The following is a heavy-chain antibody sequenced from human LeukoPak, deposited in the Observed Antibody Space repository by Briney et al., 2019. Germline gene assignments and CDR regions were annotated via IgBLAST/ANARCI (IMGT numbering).Heavy chain of an antibody. CDR3: ARDVLRSPPPNWFDP. Sequence: VESLGLSCAASGFTFSSYSMNWVRQAPGKGLEWVSYISSSSSTIYYADSVKGRFTISRDNAKNSLYLQMNSLRAVDTAVYYCARDVLRSPPPNWFDPWGQGTLVTVSS. CDR1: GFTFSSYS. J-gene: IGHJ5*02. V-gene: IGHV3-48*01. CDR2: ISSSSSTI. D-gene: IGHD5/OR15-5a*01.